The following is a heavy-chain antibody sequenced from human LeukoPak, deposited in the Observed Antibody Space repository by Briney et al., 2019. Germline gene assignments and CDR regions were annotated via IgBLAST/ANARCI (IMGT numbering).Heavy chain of an antibody. V-gene: IGHV3-30*03. Sequence: GGSLRLSCAASGFTFSGYGMHWVRQAPGKGLEWVALISFDGSNQYYADSVKGRFTISRDNSKNTLYLQMSSLRAEDTAVYYCARDGNCSSTSCVYYYYGMDVWGQGTTVTVSS. D-gene: IGHD2-2*01. CDR2: ISFDGSNQ. CDR1: GFTFSGYG. J-gene: IGHJ6*02. CDR3: ARDGNCSSTSCVYYYYGMDV.